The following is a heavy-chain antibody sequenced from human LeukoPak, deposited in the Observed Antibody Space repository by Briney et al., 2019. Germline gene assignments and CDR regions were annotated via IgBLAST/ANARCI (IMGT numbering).Heavy chain of an antibody. CDR2: IYYSGST. D-gene: IGHD1-26*01. CDR1: GGPISSSRDY. Sequence: PSETLPLTCTVPGGPISSSRDYSGSIRQPPGKGLEWIGSIYYSGSTYYNPSLKSRVTISVDTSKNQFSLKLSSVTAADTAVYYCARRERSFHFDYWGQGTLVTVSS. V-gene: IGHV4-39*01. J-gene: IGHJ4*02. CDR3: ARRERSFHFDY.